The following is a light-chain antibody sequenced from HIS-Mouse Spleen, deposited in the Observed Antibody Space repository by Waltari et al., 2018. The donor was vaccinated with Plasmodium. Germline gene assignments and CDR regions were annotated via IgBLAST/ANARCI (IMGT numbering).Light chain of an antibody. CDR2: GAS. Sequence: ELVMTQSPATLSVSPGERATLSCRGSQSVSSNLAWYQQKPGQAPRLLIYGASTRATGIPARFSGSGSGTEFTLTISSLQSEDFAVYYCQQYNNWPAWTFGQGTKVEIK. V-gene: IGKV3-15*01. J-gene: IGKJ1*01. CDR1: QSVSSN. CDR3: QQYNNWPAWT.